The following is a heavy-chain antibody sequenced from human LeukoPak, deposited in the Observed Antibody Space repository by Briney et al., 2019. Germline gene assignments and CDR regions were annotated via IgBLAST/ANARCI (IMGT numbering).Heavy chain of an antibody. CDR2: IYHSGPT. CDR3: ARDSGPGKSAFDY. J-gene: IGHJ4*02. CDR1: GYSISSGYY. D-gene: IGHD3-10*01. Sequence: PSETLSLTCAVSGYSISSGYYWGWIRQPPGKGLEWIGSIYHSGPTYYNPSLKSRVTISLDTSKNQFSLKLSSVTAADTAVYYCARDSGPGKSAFDYWGQGTLVTAS. V-gene: IGHV4-38-2*02.